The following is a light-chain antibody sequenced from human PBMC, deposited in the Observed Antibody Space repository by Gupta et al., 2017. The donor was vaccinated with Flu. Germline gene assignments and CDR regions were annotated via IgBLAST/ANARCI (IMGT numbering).Light chain of an antibody. J-gene: IGLJ3*02. V-gene: IGLV2-23*02. Sequence: QSALTQPASMSASPGQSITLSCTGTSSDLGSYNLVSWYQHHPDKAPKLILYEVTKRPSGISDRFSGSKSGNTAPLTISGLQAEDEADYYCCSYASKSTWVFGGGTKLTVL. CDR2: EVT. CDR3: CSYASKSTWV. CDR1: SSDLGSYNL.